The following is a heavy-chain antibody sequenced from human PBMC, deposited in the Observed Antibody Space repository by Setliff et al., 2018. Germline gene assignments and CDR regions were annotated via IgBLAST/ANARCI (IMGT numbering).Heavy chain of an antibody. CDR2: IYPGDSDT. D-gene: IGHD3-3*01. J-gene: IGHJ5*02. V-gene: IGHV5-51*01. Sequence: PGASLTISCKGSGYSFTSYWIGWVRQMPGKGLEWMGIIYPGDSDTRYSPSFQGQVTISADKSISTAYLQWSSLKASDTAMYYCARSRSNFWSGYFNWFDPWGQGTLVTVSS. CDR3: ARSRSNFWSGYFNWFDP. CDR1: GYSFTSYW.